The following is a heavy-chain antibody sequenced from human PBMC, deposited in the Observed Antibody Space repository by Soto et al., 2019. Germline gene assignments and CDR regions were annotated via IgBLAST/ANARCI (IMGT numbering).Heavy chain of an antibody. D-gene: IGHD3-22*01. V-gene: IGHV2-70*01. Sequence: SGPTLVNPPQTLTLNCSFSGFSLSTSAMCVSWIRQPPGKALEWLAHTDWDDDKYYSTSLKTRLTISKDTSKNQVVLTMTNMDPVDTATYYCARIGPTYYYDSRGAFDIWGQGTMVPVSS. J-gene: IGHJ3*02. CDR1: GFSLSTSAMC. CDR2: TDWDDDK. CDR3: ARIGPTYYYDSRGAFDI.